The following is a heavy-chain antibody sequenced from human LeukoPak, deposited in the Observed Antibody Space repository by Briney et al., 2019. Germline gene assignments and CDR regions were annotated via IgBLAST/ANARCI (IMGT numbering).Heavy chain of an antibody. Sequence: SGPTRVKPTQTLTLTCTFSGFSLSTSGVGVGWIRQPPGKALEWLALIYWDDDKRYSPSLKSRLTITKDTSRNQVVLTMTNMDPVDTATYYCAHRWVGSSWYWVYFDYWGQGTLVTVSS. D-gene: IGHD6-13*01. CDR2: IYWDDDK. V-gene: IGHV2-5*02. CDR1: GFSLSTSGVG. CDR3: AHRWVGSSWYWVYFDY. J-gene: IGHJ4*02.